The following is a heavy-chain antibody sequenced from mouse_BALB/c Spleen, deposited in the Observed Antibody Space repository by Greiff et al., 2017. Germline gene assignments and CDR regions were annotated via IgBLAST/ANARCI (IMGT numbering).Heavy chain of an antibody. J-gene: IGHJ2*01. V-gene: IGHV5-4*02. Sequence: EVMLVESGGGLVKPGGSLKLSCAASGFTFSDYYMYWVRQTPEKRLEWVATISDGGSYTYYPDSVKGRFTISRDNAKNNLYLQMSSLKSEDTAMYYCAREGDYHYFDYWGQGTTLTVSS. CDR1: GFTFSDYY. CDR2: ISDGGSYT. D-gene: IGHD2-4*01. CDR3: AREGDYHYFDY.